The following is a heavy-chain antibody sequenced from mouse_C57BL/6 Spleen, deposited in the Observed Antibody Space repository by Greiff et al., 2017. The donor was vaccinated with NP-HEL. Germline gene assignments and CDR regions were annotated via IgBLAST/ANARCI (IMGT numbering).Heavy chain of an antibody. CDR3: TRPTKEDFDY. CDR1: GYTFTDYE. D-gene: IGHD1-3*01. J-gene: IGHJ2*01. CDR2: IDPETGGT. Sequence: VQLQQSGAELVRPGASVTLSCKASGYTFTDYEMHWVKQTPVHGLEWIGAIDPETGGTAYNQKFKGKAILTADKSSSTAYMELRSLTSEESAVYYCTRPTKEDFDYWGQGTTLTVSS. V-gene: IGHV1-15*01.